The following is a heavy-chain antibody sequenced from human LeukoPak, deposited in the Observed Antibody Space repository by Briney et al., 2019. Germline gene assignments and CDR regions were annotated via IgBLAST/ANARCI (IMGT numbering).Heavy chain of an antibody. Sequence: ASVKVSCKASGYTFTDSYIHWVRQAPGQRLEWMGWINPDSGGTNYAQKFQGRVTVTRDTSISTAYMELSRLRSDDTAVYYCARDLGCSRTSCYYASDYWGQGTLLTVSS. J-gene: IGHJ4*02. V-gene: IGHV1-2*02. CDR3: ARDLGCSRTSCYYASDY. D-gene: IGHD2-2*01. CDR1: GYTFTDSY. CDR2: INPDSGGT.